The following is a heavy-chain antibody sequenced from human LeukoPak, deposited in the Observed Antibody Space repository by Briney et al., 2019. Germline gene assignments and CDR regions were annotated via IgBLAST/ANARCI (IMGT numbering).Heavy chain of an antibody. J-gene: IGHJ5*02. D-gene: IGHD2-8*01. Sequence: SVKVSCKASGGTFSSYAISWVRQAPGQGLEWMGRIIPIFGTANYAQKFQGRVTITTDESTSTAYMELSSLISEDTAVYYCARETKRHNGVCHTWGQGTLVTVSS. CDR1: GGTFSSYA. CDR2: IIPIFGTA. V-gene: IGHV1-69*05. CDR3: ARETKRHNGVCHT.